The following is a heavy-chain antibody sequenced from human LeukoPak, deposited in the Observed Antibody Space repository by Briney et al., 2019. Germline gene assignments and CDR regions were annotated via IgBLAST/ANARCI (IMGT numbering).Heavy chain of an antibody. Sequence: GGSLRLSCAASGFTVSSNYINWVRQAPGKGLEWVSYISSSGSTIYYADSVRGRFTISRDNAKNSLYLQMNSLRAEDTAVYFCAELGITMIGGVWGKGTTVTISS. CDR3: AELGITMIGGV. CDR1: GFTVSSNY. V-gene: IGHV3-48*03. J-gene: IGHJ6*04. CDR2: ISSSGSTI. D-gene: IGHD3-10*02.